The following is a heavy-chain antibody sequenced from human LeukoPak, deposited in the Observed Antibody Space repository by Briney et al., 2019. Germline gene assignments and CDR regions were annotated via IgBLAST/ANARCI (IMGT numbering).Heavy chain of an antibody. D-gene: IGHD5-24*01. J-gene: IGHJ2*01. V-gene: IGHV3-7*01. CDR1: GFTFSSYW. CDR3: AREGIWLQTYWYFDL. Sequence: GGSLRLSCAASGFTFSSYWMSWVRQAPWKGLEWVANIKQDGSEKYYVDSVKGRFTISRDNAKNSLYLQMNSLRAEDTAVYYCAREGIWLQTYWYFDLWGRGTLVTVSS. CDR2: IKQDGSEK.